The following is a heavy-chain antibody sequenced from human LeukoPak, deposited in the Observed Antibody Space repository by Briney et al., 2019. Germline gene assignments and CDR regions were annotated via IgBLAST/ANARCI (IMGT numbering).Heavy chain of an antibody. CDR3: AKEGGWTTVTTFHYYYYYMDV. V-gene: IGHV3-23*01. CDR2: VSGGGGTT. J-gene: IGHJ6*03. CDR1: GFTFSSYA. Sequence: GGSLRLSCAASGFTFSSYAMSWVRQAPGKGLEWVSTVSGGGGTTYYADSVKGRFTISRDNSKNTLYLQMNSLRAEDTAVYYCAKEGGWTTVTTFHYYYYYMDVWGKGTTVTISS. D-gene: IGHD4-17*01.